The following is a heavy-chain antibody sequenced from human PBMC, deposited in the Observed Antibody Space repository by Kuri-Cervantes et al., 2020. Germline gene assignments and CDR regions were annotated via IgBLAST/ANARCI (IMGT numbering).Heavy chain of an antibody. D-gene: IGHD3-16*02. CDR1: VFSLSNAW. V-gene: IGHV3-15*01. CDR2: IKSKTDGGTT. Sequence: GESLKISCAGSVFSLSNAWMSWVRQAPGKGLEWVGQIKSKTDGGTTDYAAPVKGRFTISRDDSKNTLYLQMNSLKTEDTAVYYCTTVGYRSDYWGQGTLVTVSS. CDR3: TTVGYRSDY. J-gene: IGHJ4*02.